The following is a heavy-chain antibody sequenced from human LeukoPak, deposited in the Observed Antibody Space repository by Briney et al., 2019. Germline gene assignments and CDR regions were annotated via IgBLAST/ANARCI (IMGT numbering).Heavy chain of an antibody. CDR2: IDPDDSGS. CDR3: AGVRAGGNRAFDV. CDR1: GFTFSSYW. J-gene: IGHJ3*01. D-gene: IGHD4-23*01. Sequence: GESLRLSCAASGFTFSSYWMHWVRQTPGEGLVWVSRIDPDDSGSTYADSVKGRFTISRDNAKNTLWLQMNSLRADDTAVYYCAGVRAGGNRAFDVWGQGTVVAVSS. V-gene: IGHV3-74*01.